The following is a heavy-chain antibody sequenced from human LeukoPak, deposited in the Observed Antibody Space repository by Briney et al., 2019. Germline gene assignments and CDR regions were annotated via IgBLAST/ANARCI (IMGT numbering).Heavy chain of an antibody. CDR1: GFNFNNYA. Sequence: PGGSLRLSCAASGFNFNNYAMHWVRQAPGKGLEWVSGISSSGGSTQYAPSVKGRFTISRDNSKNTLYLQMNSLRADDTAVYYCARDIVAAGLFLDYWGQGTPVTVSS. CDR2: ISSSGGST. CDR3: ARDIVAAGLFLDY. D-gene: IGHD1-26*01. V-gene: IGHV3-23*01. J-gene: IGHJ4*02.